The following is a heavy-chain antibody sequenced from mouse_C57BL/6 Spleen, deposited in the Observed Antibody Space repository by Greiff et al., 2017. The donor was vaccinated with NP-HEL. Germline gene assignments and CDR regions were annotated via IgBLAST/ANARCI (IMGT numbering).Heavy chain of an antibody. CDR2: IYPGNSDT. Sequence: EVQLQESGTVLARPGASVKMSCKTSGYTFTSYWMHWVKQRPGQGLVWIGAIYPGNSDTSYNQKFKGKAKLTAVTSASTAYMELSSLTNEDSAVYYCTRSGYSNYVYYFAMDYWGQGTSVTVSS. CDR3: TRSGYSNYVYYFAMDY. CDR1: GYTFTSYW. V-gene: IGHV1-5*01. D-gene: IGHD2-5*01. J-gene: IGHJ4*01.